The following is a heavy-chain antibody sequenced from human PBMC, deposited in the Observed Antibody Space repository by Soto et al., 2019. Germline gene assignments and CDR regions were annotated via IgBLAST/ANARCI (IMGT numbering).Heavy chain of an antibody. CDR2: MTARGVTM. CDR1: GFTFSGHS. J-gene: IGHJ4*02. D-gene: IGHD3-10*01. CDR3: ARDGGASTFDFDS. Sequence: GGSLRLSCAASGFTFSGHSLNWIRQAPGKGLEWIAYMTARGVTMYADSVKGRFTISRDNAKNSLYLQMDSLRGEDTAVYYCARDGGASTFDFDSWGQGTLVTVSS. V-gene: IGHV3-48*04.